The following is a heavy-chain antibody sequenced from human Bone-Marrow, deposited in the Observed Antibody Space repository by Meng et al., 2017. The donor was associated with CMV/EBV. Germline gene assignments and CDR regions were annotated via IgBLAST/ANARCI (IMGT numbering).Heavy chain of an antibody. Sequence: QVPLQLCGAGLLKPSEPLSPTCAVYGGSFSGYYWSWIRQPAGKGLEWIGRIYTSGSTNYNPSLKSRVTMSVDTSKNQFSLKLSSVTAADTAVYYCARDVSSVTWFDPWGQGTLVTVSS. J-gene: IGHJ5*02. CDR2: IYTSGST. V-gene: IGHV4-59*10. CDR3: ARDVSSVTWFDP. CDR1: GGSFSGYY. D-gene: IGHD4-11*01.